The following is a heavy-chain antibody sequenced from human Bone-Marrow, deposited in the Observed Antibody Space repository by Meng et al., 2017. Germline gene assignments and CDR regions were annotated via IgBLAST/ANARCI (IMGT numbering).Heavy chain of an antibody. V-gene: IGHV7-4-1*02. CDR1: GYTFTSYA. Sequence: ASVKVSCKASGYTFTSYAMNWVRQAPGQGREWMGWINTNTGNPTYAQGFTGRFVFSLDTSVSTAYLQISSLKAEDTAVYYCARVDTTIVTFDDAFDIWGQGTLVTVSS. CDR3: ARVDTTIVTFDDAFDI. CDR2: INTNTGNP. J-gene: IGHJ3*02. D-gene: IGHD5-18*01.